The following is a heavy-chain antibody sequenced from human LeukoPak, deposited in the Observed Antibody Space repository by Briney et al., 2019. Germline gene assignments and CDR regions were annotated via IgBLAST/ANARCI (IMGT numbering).Heavy chain of an antibody. V-gene: IGHV4-38-2*02. J-gene: IGHJ4*02. Sequence: PSETLSLTCTVSGYSISSTYYGAWIRQPPGKGLEWIATISHSGSTYYTPSLESRLTISLDMSRNHFSLRLSSVTAADTAVYYCARVNAPVATFDYWGLGTLVAVSS. CDR1: GYSISSTYY. CDR3: ARVNAPVATFDY. D-gene: IGHD1-1*01. CDR2: ISHSGST.